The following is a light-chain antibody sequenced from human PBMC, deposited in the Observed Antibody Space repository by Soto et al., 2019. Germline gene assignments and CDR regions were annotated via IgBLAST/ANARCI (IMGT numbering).Light chain of an antibody. CDR2: EVS. CDR3: LSYTSSGTYV. J-gene: IGLJ1*01. CDR1: ISDVGNYKY. Sequence: QSALTLPASVSGSPGQSITISCTGTISDVGNYKYVSWYQQHPGKAPKLMIYEVSNRPSGVSNRFSGSKSGNTASLTISGLQAEDETDYYCLSYTSSGTYVFGTGTKVTVL. V-gene: IGLV2-14*01.